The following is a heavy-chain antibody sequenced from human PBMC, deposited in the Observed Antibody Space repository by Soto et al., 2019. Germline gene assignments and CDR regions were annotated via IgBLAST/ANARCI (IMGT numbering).Heavy chain of an antibody. CDR1: GFMFSTYA. CDR3: AHPRGYGVFDAVDI. Sequence: GVSLRLSCAASGFMFSTYAMNWVRQTPGKGLEWVSAISSSGDSTYYAESVRGRFTISRDNSINTLYLQMRSLRPEDTAVYYCAHPRGYGVFDAVDIWGQGTMVTVSS. D-gene: IGHD4-17*01. V-gene: IGHV3-23*01. J-gene: IGHJ3*02. CDR2: ISSSGDST.